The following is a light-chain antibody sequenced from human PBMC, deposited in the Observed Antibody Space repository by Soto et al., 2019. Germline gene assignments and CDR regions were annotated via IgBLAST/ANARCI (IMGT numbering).Light chain of an antibody. J-gene: IGKJ4*01. CDR1: QGISSY. Sequence: AIRMTQSPSSFSASTGDRVTITCRASQGISSYLAWYQQKPGKAHKLLIYAASILHSGVPSRFSGRGSGTDFTLTISCLQSEDFATYYCQQYYSYPLTFGGGTKVEIK. CDR3: QQYYSYPLT. CDR2: AAS. V-gene: IGKV1-8*01.